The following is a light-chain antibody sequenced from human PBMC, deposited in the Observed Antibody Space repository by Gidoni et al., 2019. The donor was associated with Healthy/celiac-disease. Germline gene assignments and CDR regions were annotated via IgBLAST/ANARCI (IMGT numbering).Light chain of an antibody. CDR3: QQYYSTPRT. J-gene: IGKJ1*01. CDR2: WAS. CDR1: RSVLYSSNNRNC. V-gene: IGKV4-1*01. Sequence: DIVMTQSPDSLAVSLGERATINCKSSRSVLYSSNNRNCLAWYQQKPGQPPKLLIYWASTRESGVPDRFSGSGSGTDFTLTISSLQAEDVAVYYCQQYYSTPRTFXXXTKVEIK.